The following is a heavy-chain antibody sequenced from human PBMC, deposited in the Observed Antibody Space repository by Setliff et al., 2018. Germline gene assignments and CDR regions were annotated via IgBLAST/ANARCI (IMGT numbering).Heavy chain of an antibody. D-gene: IGHD3-22*01. V-gene: IGHV1-69*06. J-gene: IGHJ4*02. CDR3: ARINFYVSSGYYYASDN. CDR1: GDTFNTYT. Sequence: ASVKVSCKVSGDTFNTYTLSWVRQAPGQGLEWMGGIIPLLETVKYAQKFQGRLTITADKSTTTAYMELRSLRPDDTAVYYCARINFYVSSGYYYASDNWGQGTLVTVSS. CDR2: IIPLLETV.